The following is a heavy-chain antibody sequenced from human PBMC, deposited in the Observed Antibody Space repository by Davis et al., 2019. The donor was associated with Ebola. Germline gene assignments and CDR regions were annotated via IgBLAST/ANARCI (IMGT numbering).Heavy chain of an antibody. CDR2: INSDGSST. V-gene: IGHV3-74*01. Sequence: GESLKISCAASGFTFSSYWMHWVRQAPGKGLVWVSRINSDGSSTSYADSVKGRFTISRDNAKNTLYLQMNSLRAEDTAVYYCARGATRASEDDYWGQGTLVTVSS. J-gene: IGHJ4*02. D-gene: IGHD1-14*01. CDR1: GFTFSSYW. CDR3: ARGATRASEDDY.